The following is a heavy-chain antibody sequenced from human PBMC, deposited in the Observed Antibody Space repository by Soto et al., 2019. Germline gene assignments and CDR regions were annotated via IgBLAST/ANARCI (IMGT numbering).Heavy chain of an antibody. D-gene: IGHD5-18*01. CDR3: ASPSKRLGYSYGYYDD. V-gene: IGHV3-21*01. CDR1: GFPFSSYS. Sequence: EVQLVESGGGLVQPGGSLRLSCAASGFPFSSYSMNWVRQAPGKGLEWVSSISSSSSYIYYADSVKGRFTISRDNAKNPLYLQMNSLRAEDTAVYYFASPSKRLGYSYGYYDDWGQGTVVTVSS. CDR2: ISSSSSYI. J-gene: IGHJ4*02.